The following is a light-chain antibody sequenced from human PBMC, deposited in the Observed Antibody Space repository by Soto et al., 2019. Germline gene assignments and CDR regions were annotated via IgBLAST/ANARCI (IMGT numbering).Light chain of an antibody. CDR3: QSYHSSYPYV. CDR2: EDN. J-gene: IGLJ1*01. Sequence: NFLLTQPHSVSESPGKTVTISCTRSGGSIASGYVQWYRQRPGSAPTTVIYEDNQRPSGVPDRFPGSIDSSSNSASLTISGLQTEDEADYYCQSYHSSYPYVFGTGTKLTVL. CDR1: GGSIASGY. V-gene: IGLV6-57*03.